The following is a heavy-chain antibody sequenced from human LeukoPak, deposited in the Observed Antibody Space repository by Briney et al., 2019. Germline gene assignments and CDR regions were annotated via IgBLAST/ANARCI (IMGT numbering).Heavy chain of an antibody. J-gene: IGHJ4*02. CDR2: ITPNYGGT. V-gene: IGHV1-2*02. CDR3: ARGRVGYCSSTNCYKGGSIDY. D-gene: IGHD2-2*02. Sequence: VASVKVSCKASGYTFTDYYMHWVRQAPGQGLEWMGWITPNYGGTNYAQKFQGRVTMTRDTSISTAYMELSRLRSDDTAVYYCARGRVGYCSSTNCYKGGSIDYWGQGTLVTVSS. CDR1: GYTFTDYY.